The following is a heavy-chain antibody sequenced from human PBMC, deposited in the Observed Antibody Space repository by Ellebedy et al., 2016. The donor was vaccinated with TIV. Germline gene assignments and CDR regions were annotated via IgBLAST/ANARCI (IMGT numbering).Heavy chain of an antibody. CDR1: GFSFRSYW. J-gene: IGHJ5*02. CDR2: IYQDGGVQ. V-gene: IGHV3-7*01. CDR3: ARRGSYGDYAVEINSWFDT. Sequence: PGGSLRLSCAASGFSFRSYWMGWVRQAPGKGPEWVANIYQDGGVQYYVDSVKGRFTISRDNADNSLFLQMNRLRAEDTAVYFCARRGSYGDYAVEINSWFDTWGRGTLVAVSS. D-gene: IGHD4-17*01.